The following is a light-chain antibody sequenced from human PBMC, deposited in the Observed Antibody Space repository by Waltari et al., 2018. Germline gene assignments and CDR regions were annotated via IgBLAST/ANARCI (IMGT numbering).Light chain of an antibody. J-gene: IGLJ1*01. CDR2: DVN. V-gene: IGLV2-14*03. CDR3: SSHTTAKTYV. CDR1: TSDVAAYTL. Sequence: QSALTQPASVSGSLGQSITISCTGTTSDVAAYTLVSCYQQQPGRAPRVIIFDVNDRPSGVSRRFSASKSGNTASLTISGLQAEDEADYYCSSHTTAKTYVFGTGTRVTVL.